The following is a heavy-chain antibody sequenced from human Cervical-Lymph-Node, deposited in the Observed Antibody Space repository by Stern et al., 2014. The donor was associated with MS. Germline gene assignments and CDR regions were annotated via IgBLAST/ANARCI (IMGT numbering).Heavy chain of an antibody. CDR3: ARGSTVVTDYFDY. J-gene: IGHJ4*02. D-gene: IGHD4-23*01. CDR1: GGTFSSYA. Sequence: QVQLVQSGAEVKKPGSSVKVSCKASGGTFSSYAINWVRQAPGQGLEWLGGIIPLFGTANYAQKFQGRVTIPADESTSTAYMELSSLRSEDTAVYYCARGSTVVTDYFDYWGQGALVTVSS. CDR2: IIPLFGTA. V-gene: IGHV1-69*01.